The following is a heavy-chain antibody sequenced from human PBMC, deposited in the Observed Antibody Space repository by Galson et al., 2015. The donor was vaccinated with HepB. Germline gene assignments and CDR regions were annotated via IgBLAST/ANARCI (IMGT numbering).Heavy chain of an antibody. J-gene: IGHJ4*02. CDR1: GFIFEIFA. D-gene: IGHD2-21*02. CDR3: VKDADCGGDCRIFYFDN. Sequence: SLRLSCAVSGFIFEIFAMHWVRQTPGKGLEWVAVISSDGTDKYYADSVKGRFAISRDRPKKMLFLQMNSLRVEDTAIYYCVKDADCGGDCRIFYFDNWGQGTLVTVSS. CDR2: ISSDGTDK. V-gene: IGHV3-30*18.